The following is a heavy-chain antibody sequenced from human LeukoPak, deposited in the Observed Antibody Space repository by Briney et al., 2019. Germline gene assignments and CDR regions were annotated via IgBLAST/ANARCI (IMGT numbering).Heavy chain of an antibody. CDR3: ARDRALYSSGWPPSGMDV. D-gene: IGHD6-19*01. CDR2: ISTDGSST. Sequence: GGSLRLSCAASGFTSSSYWMHWVRQAPGKGLVWVSRISTDGSSTSYADSVKGRVTISRDNAKNTLYLQMNSLRAEDTAVYYCARDRALYSSGWPPSGMDVWGKGTTVTVSS. V-gene: IGHV3-74*01. J-gene: IGHJ6*03. CDR1: GFTSSSYW.